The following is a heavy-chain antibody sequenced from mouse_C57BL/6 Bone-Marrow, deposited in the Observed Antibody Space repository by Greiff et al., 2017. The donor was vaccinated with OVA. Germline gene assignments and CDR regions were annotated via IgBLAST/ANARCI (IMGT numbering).Heavy chain of an antibody. CDR1: GFTFSDYY. J-gene: IGHJ1*03. V-gene: IGHV5-16*01. CDR3: ARDSTSDWYFDV. CDR2: INYDGSST. Sequence: EVMLVEPEGGLVQPGSSMKLSCTASGFTFSDYYMAWVRQVPEKGLEWVANINYDGSSTYYLDSLKSRFIISRDNAKNILYLQMSSLKSEDTAAYYCARDSTSDWYFDVWGTGTTVTVSS.